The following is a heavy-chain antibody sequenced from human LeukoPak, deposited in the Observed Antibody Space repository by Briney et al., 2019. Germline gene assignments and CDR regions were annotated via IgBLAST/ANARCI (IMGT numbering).Heavy chain of an antibody. V-gene: IGHV5-10-1*01. Sequence: HGESLKISCKGSGYSFTSYWISWVRQMPGKGLEWMGRIDPSDSYTNYRPSFQGHVTISADKSISTAYLQWSSLKASDTAMYYCARHYYDTSSGMDVWGQGTTVIVSS. CDR3: ARHYYDTSSGMDV. CDR1: GYSFTSYW. J-gene: IGHJ6*02. D-gene: IGHD3-22*01. CDR2: IDPSDSYT.